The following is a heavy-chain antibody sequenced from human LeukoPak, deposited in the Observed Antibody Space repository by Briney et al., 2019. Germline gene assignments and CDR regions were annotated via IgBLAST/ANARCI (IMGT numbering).Heavy chain of an antibody. Sequence: GASVKVSCKVSGYTLTELSMHWVRQAPGKGLGWMGGFDPEDGETTYAQKFQGRVTMTEDTSTDTAYMELSSLRSEDTAVYYCATVVVPAATNWSDPWGQGTLVTVSS. CDR1: GYTLTELS. J-gene: IGHJ5*02. CDR2: FDPEDGET. D-gene: IGHD2-2*01. CDR3: ATVVVPAATNWSDP. V-gene: IGHV1-24*01.